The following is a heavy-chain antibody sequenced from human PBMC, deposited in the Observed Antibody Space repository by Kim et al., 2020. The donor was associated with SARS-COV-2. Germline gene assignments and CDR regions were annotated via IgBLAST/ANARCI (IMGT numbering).Heavy chain of an antibody. CDR3: ARIWFGELFPDY. CDR2: INSDGSST. CDR1: GFTFSSYW. Sequence: GGSLRLSCAASGFTFSSYWMHWVRQAPGKGLVWVSRINSDGSSTSYADSVKGRFTISRDNAKNTLYLQMNSLRAEDTAVYYCARIWFGELFPDYWGQGTLVTVSS. D-gene: IGHD3-10*01. V-gene: IGHV3-74*01. J-gene: IGHJ4*02.